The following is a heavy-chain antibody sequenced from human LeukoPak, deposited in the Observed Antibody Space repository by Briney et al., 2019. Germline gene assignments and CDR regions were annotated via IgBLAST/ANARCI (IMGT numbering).Heavy chain of an antibody. CDR2: TNPNSGGT. CDR1: GYTFTGYY. Sequence: ASVKVSCKASGYTFTGYYMHWVRQAPGQGLEWMGRTNPNSGGTNYAQKFQGRVTMTRDTSISTAYMELSRLRSDDTAVYYCARVLGRLQFDYWGQGTLVTVSS. J-gene: IGHJ4*02. CDR3: ARVLGRLQFDY. V-gene: IGHV1-2*06. D-gene: IGHD4-11*01.